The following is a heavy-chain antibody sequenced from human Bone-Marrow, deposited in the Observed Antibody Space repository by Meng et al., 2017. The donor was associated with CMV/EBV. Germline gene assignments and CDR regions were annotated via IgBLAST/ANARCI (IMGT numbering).Heavy chain of an antibody. CDR2: IYYSGGT. V-gene: IGHV4-59*12. CDR1: GGSISSYY. Sequence: SETLSLTCTVSGGSISSYYWSWIRQPPGKGLEWIGYIYYSGGTNYNPSLKSRVTISVDTSKNQFSLKLSSVTAADTAVYYCASTRGRPRGYSYGHPGGMDVWGQGTTVTVSS. D-gene: IGHD5-18*01. J-gene: IGHJ6*02. CDR3: ASTRGRPRGYSYGHPGGMDV.